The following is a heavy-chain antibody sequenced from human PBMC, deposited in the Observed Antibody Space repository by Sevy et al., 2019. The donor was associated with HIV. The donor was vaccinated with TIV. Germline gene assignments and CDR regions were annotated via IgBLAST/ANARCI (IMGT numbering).Heavy chain of an antibody. V-gene: IGHV1-2*02. J-gene: IGHJ4*02. CDR2: INPQTGGT. CDR1: GYTFTEYY. D-gene: IGHD3-22*01. Sequence: ASVKVSCKASGYTFTEYYVHWLRQAPGQGLEWMGWINPQTGGTYFEKKFQDRVTLTTATSINAVYMELSGLKFDDTAFFYCARMGDYVDTSGYYPLKYWGLGTLVTVSS. CDR3: ARMGDYVDTSGYYPLKY.